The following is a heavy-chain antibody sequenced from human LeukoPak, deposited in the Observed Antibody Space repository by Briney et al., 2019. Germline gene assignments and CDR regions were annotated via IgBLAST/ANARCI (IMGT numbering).Heavy chain of an antibody. CDR3: ARARGDALDI. CDR1: GFTFSSYA. Sequence: GGSLRLSCAASGFTFSSYAMSWVRQAPGKGLEWVAVIRDDGSKKYYSDSVKGRFTISRDNSQNTLYLQMNSLRDGDTAVYYCARARGDALDIWGQGTMVTVSS. D-gene: IGHD3-10*01. J-gene: IGHJ3*02. CDR2: IRDDGSKK. V-gene: IGHV3-33*08.